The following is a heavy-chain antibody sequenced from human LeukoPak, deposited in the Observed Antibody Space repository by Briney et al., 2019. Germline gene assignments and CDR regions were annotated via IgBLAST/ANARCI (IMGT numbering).Heavy chain of an antibody. V-gene: IGHV4-34*01. Sequence: SETLSLTCAVYGGSFSGYYWSWIRQPPGKGLEWIGEINHSGSTNYNPSLKSRVTISVDTSKNQFSLKLSSVTAADTAVYYCARRRAAAHGSFDYWGQGTLVTVSS. CDR2: INHSGST. D-gene: IGHD6-6*01. CDR1: GGSFSGYY. J-gene: IGHJ4*02. CDR3: ARRRAAAHGSFDY.